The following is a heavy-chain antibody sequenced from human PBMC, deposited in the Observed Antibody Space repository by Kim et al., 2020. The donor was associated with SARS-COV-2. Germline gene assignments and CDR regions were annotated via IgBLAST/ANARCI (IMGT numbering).Heavy chain of an antibody. CDR2: IYYSGST. J-gene: IGHJ4*02. Sequence: SETLSLTCTVSGGSVSSGSYYWSWIRQPPGKGLEWIGYIYYSGSTNYNPSLKSRVTISVDTSKNQFSLKLSSVTAADTAVYYCARDSHDYDFWSGYHMYYFDYWGQGTLVTVSS. D-gene: IGHD3-3*01. CDR1: GGSVSSGSYY. V-gene: IGHV4-61*01. CDR3: ARDSHDYDFWSGYHMYYFDY.